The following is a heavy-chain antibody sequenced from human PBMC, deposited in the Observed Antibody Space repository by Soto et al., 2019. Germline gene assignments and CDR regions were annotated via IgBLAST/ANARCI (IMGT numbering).Heavy chain of an antibody. CDR2: IYTSGST. CDR1: GGSISSDY. J-gene: IGHJ6*02. V-gene: IGHV4-4*07. D-gene: IGHD3-16*02. CDR3: ARDPMRVRRLGELSLLPYYYYGMDV. Sequence: SETLSLTCTVSGGSISSDYWSWIRQPAGKGLEWIGRIYTSGSTNYNPSLKSRVTMSVDTSRNQFSLKLSSVTAADTAVYYCARDPMRVRRLGELSLLPYYYYGMDVWGQGTTVTVSS.